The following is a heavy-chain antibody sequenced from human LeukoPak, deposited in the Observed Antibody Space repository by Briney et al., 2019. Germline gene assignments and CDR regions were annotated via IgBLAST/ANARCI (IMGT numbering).Heavy chain of an antibody. CDR3: ARDYDILTGFYFDY. CDR1: GYTFTGYY. D-gene: IGHD3-9*01. J-gene: IGHJ4*02. V-gene: IGHV1-2*02. Sequence: GASVKVSCKASGYTFTGYYMHWVRPAPGQGLAWMEWINPNSGGTNYAQKFQGRVTMTRDTSISTAYMELSRLRSDDTAVYYCARDYDILTGFYFDYWGQGTLVTVSS. CDR2: INPNSGGT.